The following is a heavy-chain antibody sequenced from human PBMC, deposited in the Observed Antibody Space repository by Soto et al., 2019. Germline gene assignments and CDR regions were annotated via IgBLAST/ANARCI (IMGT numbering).Heavy chain of an antibody. CDR3: AREVTGTYGWFDP. CDR2: IWYDGSNK. D-gene: IGHD6-19*01. V-gene: IGHV3-33*01. Sequence: GGSLRLSCAASGFTFSSYGMHWVRQAPGKGLEWVAFIWYDGSNKYYADSVKGRFTISRENAKNTLYLQMNSLRAEDTAVYYCAREVTGTYGWFDPWGQGTLVTVSS. CDR1: GFTFSSYG. J-gene: IGHJ5*02.